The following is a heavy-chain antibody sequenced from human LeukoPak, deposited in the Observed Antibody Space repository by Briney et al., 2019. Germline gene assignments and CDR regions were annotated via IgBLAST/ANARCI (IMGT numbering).Heavy chain of an antibody. D-gene: IGHD2-15*01. CDR3: AREYCSGGSCYSGLRYNWFDP. V-gene: IGHV4-39*07. CDR2: IYYSGST. Sequence: SETLSLTCTVSGGSISSSSYYWGWIRQPPGTGLEWIGSIYYSGSTNYNPSLKSRVTMSVDTSKNQFSLKLSSVTAADTAVYYCAREYCSGGSCYSGLRYNWFDPWGQGTLVTVSS. J-gene: IGHJ5*02. CDR1: GGSISSSSYY.